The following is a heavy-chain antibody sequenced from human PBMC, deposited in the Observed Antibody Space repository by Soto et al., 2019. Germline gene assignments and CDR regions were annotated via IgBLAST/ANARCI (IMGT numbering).Heavy chain of an antibody. CDR3: ACSRPSYYYDSSGYSYYFDY. D-gene: IGHD3-22*01. J-gene: IGHJ4*02. Sequence: GASVKVSCKASGGTFSSYAISWVRQAPGQGLEWMGGIIPMFGTANYAQKFQGRVMITADESTSTAYMELSSLRSEDTAVYYCACSRPSYYYDSSGYSYYFDYSGQGIQVTVSS. CDR1: GGTFSSYA. V-gene: IGHV1-69*13. CDR2: IIPMFGTA.